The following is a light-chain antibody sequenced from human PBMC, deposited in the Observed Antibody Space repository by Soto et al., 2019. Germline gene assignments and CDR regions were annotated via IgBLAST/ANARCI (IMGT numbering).Light chain of an antibody. Sequence: DIVMTQSPLSLPVTPGEPASISCRSSQSLLHSNGYNYLDWYLQKPGQSPQLLIYLGSNRASGVPDRFSGSGSGTDFTLTISSLQAEDVATYYCQQYYSGRTFGQGTKVDIK. V-gene: IGKV2-28*01. J-gene: IGKJ1*01. CDR2: LGS. CDR3: QQYYSGRT. CDR1: QSLLHSNGYNY.